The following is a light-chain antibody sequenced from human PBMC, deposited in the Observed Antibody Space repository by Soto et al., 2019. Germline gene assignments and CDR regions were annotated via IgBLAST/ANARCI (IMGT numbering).Light chain of an antibody. CDR3: SSYAGSSNV. J-gene: IGLJ1*01. CDR2: EVN. V-gene: IGLV2-8*01. Sequence: QSALTQPPSASGSPGQSVALSCTGTSSDVGGYNYVSWYQQHPGKAPKLMIYEVNKRPSGVPDRFSGSTSGNTASLTVSGLQAEDEADYYCSSYAGSSNVFGTGTKLTVL. CDR1: SSDVGGYNY.